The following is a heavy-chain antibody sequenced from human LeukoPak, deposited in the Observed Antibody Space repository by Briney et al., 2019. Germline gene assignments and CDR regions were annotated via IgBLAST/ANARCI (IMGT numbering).Heavy chain of an antibody. CDR1: GGTFSSYA. CDR2: IIPIFGTA. J-gene: IGHJ3*02. CDR3: ARDPATFYGGNSFRAFDI. V-gene: IGHV1-69*13. Sequence: ASVNVSCKASGGTFSSYAISWVRQAPGQGLEWMGGIIPIFGTANYAQKFQGRVTITADESTSTAYMELSSLRSEDTAVYYCARDPATFYGGNSFRAFDIWGQGTMVTVSS. D-gene: IGHD4-23*01.